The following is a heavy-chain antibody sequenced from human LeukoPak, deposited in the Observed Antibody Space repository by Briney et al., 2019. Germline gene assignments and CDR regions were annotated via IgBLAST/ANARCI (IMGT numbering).Heavy chain of an antibody. CDR2: FDPEDGET. CDR1: GYTLTELS. CDR3: ARASYCSGGSCYSDY. D-gene: IGHD2-15*01. Sequence: GASVKVSCKVSGYTLTELSMHWVRQAPGKGLEWMGGFDPEDGETIYAQKFQGRVTMTEDTSTDTAYMELSSLRSEDTAVYYCARASYCSGGSCYSDYWGQGTLVTVSS. V-gene: IGHV1-24*01. J-gene: IGHJ4*02.